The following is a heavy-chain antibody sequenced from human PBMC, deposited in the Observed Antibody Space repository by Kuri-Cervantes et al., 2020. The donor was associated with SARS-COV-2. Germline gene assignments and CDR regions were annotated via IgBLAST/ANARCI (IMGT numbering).Heavy chain of an antibody. CDR3: ARGINDYADYGLDY. D-gene: IGHD4-17*01. V-gene: IGHV4-59*02. CDR1: GDSVSSRY. J-gene: IGHJ4*02. CDR2: IHNTGST. Sequence: GSLRLSCTVSGDSVSSRYWSWIRQPPGKGLEYITYIHNTGSTNYNPSFKSRVTISVDTSKNQFSLRLNSVTAADTAVYYCARGINDYADYGLDYWGQGTLVTVSS.